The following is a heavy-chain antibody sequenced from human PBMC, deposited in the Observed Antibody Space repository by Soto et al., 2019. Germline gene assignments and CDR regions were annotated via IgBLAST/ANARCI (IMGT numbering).Heavy chain of an antibody. CDR2: ISGDGRDI. D-gene: IGHD3-10*01. CDR3: AGDPYYYASDY. V-gene: IGHV3-11*01. J-gene: IGHJ4*02. Sequence: RLSCAASGFTFSDHFMTWIRQAPGKGLEWISYISGDGRDIYQPDSVKGRFTVSRDNAKNSVYLQMSSLRAEDTAIYYCAGDPYYYASDYWGQGTLVTVSS. CDR1: GFTFSDHF.